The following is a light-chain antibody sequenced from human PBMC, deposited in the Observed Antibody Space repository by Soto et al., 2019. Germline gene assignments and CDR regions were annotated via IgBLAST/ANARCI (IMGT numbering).Light chain of an antibody. Sequence: QSVLTQPPSVSGAPGQRITISCTGSSSNIGAGYDVHWYQQLPGTAPKLLIYGNKNRPSGVPDRFSGSKSGNTASLTISGLQADDTAHYYCCSYTRSGTLSFGGGTKLTVL. CDR3: CSYTRSGTLS. CDR2: GNK. CDR1: SSNIGAGYD. J-gene: IGLJ2*01. V-gene: IGLV1-40*01.